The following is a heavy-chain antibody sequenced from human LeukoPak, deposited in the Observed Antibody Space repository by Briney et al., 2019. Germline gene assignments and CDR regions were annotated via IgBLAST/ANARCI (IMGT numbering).Heavy chain of an antibody. CDR1: GGSISGYF. Sequence: SETLSLTCTVSGGSISGYFWTWIRQPAGKGLEWIGRMYSTGSNNYNPSLKSRVTMSLDTSKNHFSLDLTSVTAADTAVYYCAREPTSGREPTSGRPLDYWGQGTLVTVSS. D-gene: IGHD5-12*01. CDR2: MYSTGSN. CDR3: AREPTSGREPTSGRPLDY. J-gene: IGHJ4*02. V-gene: IGHV4-4*07.